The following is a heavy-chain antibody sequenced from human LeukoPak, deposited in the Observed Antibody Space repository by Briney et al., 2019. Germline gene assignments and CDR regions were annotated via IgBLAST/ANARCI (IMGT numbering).Heavy chain of an antibody. Sequence: ASVKVSCKASGGTFSSYAISWVRQAPGQGLEWMGRIIPILGIANYAQKFQGRVTITADKSTSTAYMELSSLRSEDTAVYYCARDGDYSDYGNYWGQGTLVTVSS. CDR3: ARDGDYSDYGNY. J-gene: IGHJ4*02. D-gene: IGHD4-17*01. CDR1: GGTFSSYA. CDR2: IIPILGIA. V-gene: IGHV1-69*04.